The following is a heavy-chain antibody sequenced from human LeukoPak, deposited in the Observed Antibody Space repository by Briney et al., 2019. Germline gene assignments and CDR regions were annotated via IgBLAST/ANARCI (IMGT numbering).Heavy chain of an antibody. CDR3: AKGYYYDSSGYYSPFDY. D-gene: IGHD3-22*01. Sequence: PGGSLRLSCAASGFTFSSYAMSWVRRAPGKGLEWVSAISGSGGSTYYADSVKGRFTISRDNSKNTLYLQMNSLRAEDTAVYYCAKGYYYDSSGYYSPFDYWGQGTLVTVSS. CDR1: GFTFSSYA. CDR2: ISGSGGST. V-gene: IGHV3-23*01. J-gene: IGHJ4*02.